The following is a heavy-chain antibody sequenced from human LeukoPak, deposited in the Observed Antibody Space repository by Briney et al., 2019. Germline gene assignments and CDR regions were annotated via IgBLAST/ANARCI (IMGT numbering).Heavy chain of an antibody. V-gene: IGHV4-34*01. Sequence: SETLSLTCAVYGGSFSGCYWSWIRQPPGKGLEWIGEINHSGSTNYNPSLKSRATISVDTSKNQFSLKLSSVTAADTAVYYCARGPGITISLGALGGYFDYWGQGTLVTVSS. D-gene: IGHD3-9*01. CDR1: GGSFSGCY. CDR3: ARGPGITISLGALGGYFDY. J-gene: IGHJ4*02. CDR2: INHSGST.